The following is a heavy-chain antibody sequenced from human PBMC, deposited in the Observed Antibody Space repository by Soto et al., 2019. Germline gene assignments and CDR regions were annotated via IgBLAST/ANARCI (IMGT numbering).Heavy chain of an antibody. D-gene: IGHD3-22*01. V-gene: IGHV4-30-2*01. CDR1: GGSISSGGYS. J-gene: IGHJ5*02. Sequence: PSETLSLTCAVSGGSISSGGYSWSWVRQPPGKGLEWIGYIYHSGNTYYNPSLKSRVTISVGRSKNQFSLKLSSVTAADTAVYYCARCCYYDSSGYYYPNWLDPWGQGALVTVYS. CDR2: IYHSGNT. CDR3: ARCCYYDSSGYYYPNWLDP.